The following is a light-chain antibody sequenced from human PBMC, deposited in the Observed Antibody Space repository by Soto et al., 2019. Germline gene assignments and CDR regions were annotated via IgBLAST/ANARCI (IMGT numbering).Light chain of an antibody. V-gene: IGKV3-15*01. CDR2: GAS. CDR3: QQYNNWPPYT. Sequence: EVLMTQSPATLSASRGERVILSCRASQNIGSNLAWYQQRPGQAPRLLMYGASTRATETPARFSGSGSATDFTLTISSLQSEDFAVYYCQQYNNWPPYTFGQGTKVDIK. J-gene: IGKJ2*01. CDR1: QNIGSN.